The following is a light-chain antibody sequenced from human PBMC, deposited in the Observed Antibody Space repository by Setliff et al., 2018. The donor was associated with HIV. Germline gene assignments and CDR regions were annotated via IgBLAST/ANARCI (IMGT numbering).Light chain of an antibody. J-gene: IGLJ1*01. V-gene: IGLV2-11*01. CDR2: DVT. CDR1: SSDVGAYNY. Sequence: QSALTQPRSVSGSPGQSVTISCTGTSSDVGAYNYVSWYQQHPGKAPKLTIYDVTKRPSGVPDRFSGSKSANTASLTISGLQAEDEADYYCSSYAGNFLFVFGIGTKVTVL. CDR3: SSYAGNFLFV.